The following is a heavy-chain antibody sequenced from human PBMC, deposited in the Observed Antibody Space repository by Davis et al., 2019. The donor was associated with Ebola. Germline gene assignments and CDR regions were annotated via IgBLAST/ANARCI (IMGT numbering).Heavy chain of an antibody. Sequence: SVKVSCKVSGYTFTAYYLHWVRQAPGQGLEWMGRIIPILGIANYAQKFQGRVTITADKSTSTAYMEVGSLRSDDTAVFYCARAQFPTTSDHWGQGTLVTVSS. V-gene: IGHV1-69*04. CDR3: ARAQFPTTSDH. J-gene: IGHJ4*02. CDR2: IIPILGIA. D-gene: IGHD1-1*01. CDR1: GYTFTAYY.